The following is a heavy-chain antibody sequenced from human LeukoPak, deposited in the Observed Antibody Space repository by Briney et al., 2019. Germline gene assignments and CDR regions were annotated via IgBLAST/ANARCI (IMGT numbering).Heavy chain of an antibody. CDR1: GFTLSSYW. Sequence: GGSLRLSCAASGFTLSSYWMSWVRQAPGKGLEWVANIKQDGSEKYYVDSVKGRFTISRDNAKNSLYLQMNSLRAEDTAVYYCARDVLWFVWGQGTTVTVSS. CDR3: ARDVLWFV. V-gene: IGHV3-7*01. CDR2: IKQDGSEK. D-gene: IGHD3-10*01. J-gene: IGHJ6*02.